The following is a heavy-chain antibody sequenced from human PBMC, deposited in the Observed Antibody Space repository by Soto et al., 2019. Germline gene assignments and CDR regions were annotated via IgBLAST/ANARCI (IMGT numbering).Heavy chain of an antibody. D-gene: IGHD2-21*02. Sequence: WETLALTCTVSGGSISSYYWSWIRQPPGKGLEWIGYIYYSGSTDYNPSLKSRVTISVDTSKNQFSLKLSSVTAADTAVYYCAREAVVVTAAGTFDIWGQGTMVTVS. CDR3: AREAVVVTAAGTFDI. V-gene: IGHV4-59*01. J-gene: IGHJ3*02. CDR2: IYYSGST. CDR1: GGSISSYY.